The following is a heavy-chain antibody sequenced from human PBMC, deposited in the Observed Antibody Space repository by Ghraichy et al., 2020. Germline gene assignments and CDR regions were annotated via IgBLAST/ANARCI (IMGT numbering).Heavy chain of an antibody. J-gene: IGHJ4*02. V-gene: IGHV3-30*02. Sequence: GGSLRLSCAASGFTFSSYGMHWVRQAPGKGLEWVAFIRYDGSNKYYADSVKGRFTISRDNSKNTLYLQMNSLRAEDTAVYYCATLRYYGDYFDYWGQGTLVTVSS. CDR1: GFTFSSYG. CDR2: IRYDGSNK. CDR3: ATLRYYGDYFDY. D-gene: IGHD4-17*01.